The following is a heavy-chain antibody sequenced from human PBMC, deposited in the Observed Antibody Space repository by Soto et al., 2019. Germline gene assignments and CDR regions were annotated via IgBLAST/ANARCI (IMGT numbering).Heavy chain of an antibody. CDR1: GFIFSNYS. D-gene: IGHD2-2*02. J-gene: IGHJ6*02. V-gene: IGHV3-21*01. CDR2: ISSRSDI. CDR3: AREYTAWPLAYGLDV. Sequence: GGSLRLSCVGSGFIFSNYSINWVRQAPGKGLEWVSSISSRSDIYYAESVKGRFTISRDNAKNSVSLQMNSLRAEDTAVYYCAREYTAWPLAYGLDVWGQGTTVTVAS.